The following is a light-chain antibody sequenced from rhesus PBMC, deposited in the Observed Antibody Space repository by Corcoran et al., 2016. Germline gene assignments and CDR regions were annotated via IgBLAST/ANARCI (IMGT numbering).Light chain of an antibody. CDR1: QGITRD. Sequence: DIQMTQSPSSLSASVGDRVTITCRASQGITRDLAWYQQKPGETPKLLIDESSSLQSGIPSRFSGSGYGTDFTLTLSSLQSEDFATYYCQHYYNIPLTFGQGTKVEVK. CDR2: ESS. J-gene: IGKJ1*01. CDR3: QHYYNIPLT. V-gene: IGKV1-22*01.